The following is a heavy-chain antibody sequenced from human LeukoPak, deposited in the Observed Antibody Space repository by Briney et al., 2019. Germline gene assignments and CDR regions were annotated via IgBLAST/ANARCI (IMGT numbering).Heavy chain of an antibody. J-gene: IGHJ4*02. CDR1: GYSISSGYY. Sequence: SETLSLTCAVSGYSISSGYYWGWIRQPPGQGLEWIGSIYHSGTTYYNPSLKSRVTISVDTSKNQFSLKLRSVTAADTAVYYCARDRAWGAAPGREFDYWGQGTLVTVSS. D-gene: IGHD6-13*01. CDR2: IYHSGTT. V-gene: IGHV4-38-2*02. CDR3: ARDRAWGAAPGREFDY.